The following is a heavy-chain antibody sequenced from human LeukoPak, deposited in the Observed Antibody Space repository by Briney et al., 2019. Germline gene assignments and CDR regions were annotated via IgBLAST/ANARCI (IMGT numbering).Heavy chain of an antibody. V-gene: IGHV3-23*01. J-gene: IGHJ3*02. CDR2: ISGSGGST. D-gene: IGHD2-2*02. CDR1: GFTVSSNY. Sequence: GGSLRLSCAASGFTVSSNYMSWVRQAPGKGLEWVSAISGSGGSTYYADSVKGRFTISRDNSKNTLYLQMNSLRAEDTAVYYCAKVGCSSTSCYTSRGAFDIWGQGTMVTVSS. CDR3: AKVGCSSTSCYTSRGAFDI.